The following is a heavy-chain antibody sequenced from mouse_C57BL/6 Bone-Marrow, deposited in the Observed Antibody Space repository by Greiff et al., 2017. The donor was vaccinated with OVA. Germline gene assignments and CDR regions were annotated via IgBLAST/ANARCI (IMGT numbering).Heavy chain of an antibody. CDR2: IYPGSGNT. V-gene: IGHV1-76*01. CDR3: ARRGSSLYYFDY. D-gene: IGHD1-1*01. CDR1: GYTFTDYY. Sequence: VQLQQSGAELVRPGASVKLSCKASGYTFTDYYINWVKQRPGQGLEWIARIYPGSGNTYYNEKFKSKATLTVDKSSSTAYMQLSSLTSEDSAVYYCARRGSSLYYFDYWGQGTTLTVSS. J-gene: IGHJ2*01.